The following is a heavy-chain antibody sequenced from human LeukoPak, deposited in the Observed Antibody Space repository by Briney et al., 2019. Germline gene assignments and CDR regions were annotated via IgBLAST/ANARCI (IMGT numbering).Heavy chain of an antibody. CDR1: GFTFDDYA. Sequence: GGSLRLSCAASGFTFDDYAMHWVRQAPGKGLEWVSGISWNSGSIGYADSVKGRFTISRDNAKNSLYLQMNSLRAEDMALYYCAKGSSWAYFDYWGQGTLVTVSS. CDR3: AKGSSWAYFDY. V-gene: IGHV3-9*03. J-gene: IGHJ4*02. D-gene: IGHD6-6*01. CDR2: ISWNSGSI.